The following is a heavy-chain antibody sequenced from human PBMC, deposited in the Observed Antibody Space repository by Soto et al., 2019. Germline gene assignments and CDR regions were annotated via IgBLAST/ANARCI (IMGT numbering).Heavy chain of an antibody. CDR2: ISYDGSNK. Sequence: PGGSLRLSCAASGFTFSSYGMHWVRQAPGKGLEWVAVISYDGSNKYYADSVKGRFTISRDNSKNTLYLQMNSLRAEDTAVYYCAKESGYSYGYYFDYWGQGTLVTVSS. J-gene: IGHJ4*02. CDR3: AKESGYSYGYYFDY. CDR1: GFTFSSYG. D-gene: IGHD5-18*01. V-gene: IGHV3-30*18.